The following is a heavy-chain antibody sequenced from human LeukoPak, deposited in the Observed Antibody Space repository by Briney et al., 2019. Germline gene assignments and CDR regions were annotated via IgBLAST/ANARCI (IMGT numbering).Heavy chain of an antibody. Sequence: GGSLRLSCAASGFTFSSYSMNWVRQAPGKGLEWVSSISSSSYIYYADSVKGRFTISRDNAKNSLYLQMNSLRAEDTAVYYCARGPLYYYDSSGLPSLYFDYWGQGTLVTVSS. J-gene: IGHJ4*02. CDR3: ARGPLYYYDSSGLPSLYFDY. D-gene: IGHD3-22*01. CDR2: ISSSSYI. CDR1: GFTFSSYS. V-gene: IGHV3-21*01.